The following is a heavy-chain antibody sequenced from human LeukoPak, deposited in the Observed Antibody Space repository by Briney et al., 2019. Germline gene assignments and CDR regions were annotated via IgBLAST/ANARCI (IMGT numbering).Heavy chain of an antibody. V-gene: IGHV3-21*01. D-gene: IGHD3-10*01. J-gene: IGHJ4*02. CDR3: ARARYYGSGTSYYFDY. CDR2: ISSSSNYI. Sequence: GGSLRLSCAASGFTFSSYSMNWVRQAPGKGLEWVSSISSSSNYIYYADSLKGRFTISRDNAKNSLYLQMNSLRAEDTAVYYCARARYYGSGTSYYFDYWGQGTLVTVSS. CDR1: GFTFSSYS.